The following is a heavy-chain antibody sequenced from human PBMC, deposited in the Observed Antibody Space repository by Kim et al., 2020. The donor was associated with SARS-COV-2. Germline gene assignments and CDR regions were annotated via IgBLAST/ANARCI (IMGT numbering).Heavy chain of an antibody. D-gene: IGHD3-16*01. J-gene: IGHJ3*02. CDR2: ITKSSTTI. V-gene: IGHV3-48*02. CDR3: VRDRMGGAVEM. Sequence: GGSLRLSCATSGFTFSAYDMNWVRQAPGKGLEWLSFITKSSTTIYYADSVEGRFTISRDNAKNLLFLQMNSLRDEDTGLYYCVRDRMGGAVEMWGQGTMVTVSS. CDR1: GFTFSAYD.